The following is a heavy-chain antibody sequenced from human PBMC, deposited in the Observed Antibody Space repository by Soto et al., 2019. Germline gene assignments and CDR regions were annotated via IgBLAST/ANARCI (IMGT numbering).Heavy chain of an antibody. CDR3: ARDLVPIWDYVGLAPGAQHWFDP. Sequence: QVQLVQSGAEVRKPGASVKVSCKASGYTFNNYFMHWVRQAPAQGLEWMGVITPSSGSTTYAQRFLGRITMTRYTSTSTVYMELRSLRSEDTAVYFCARDLVPIWDYVGLAPGAQHWFDPWGQGTLVTVSS. CDR1: GYTFNNYF. CDR2: ITPSSGST. D-gene: IGHD1-7*01. J-gene: IGHJ5*02. V-gene: IGHV1-46*02.